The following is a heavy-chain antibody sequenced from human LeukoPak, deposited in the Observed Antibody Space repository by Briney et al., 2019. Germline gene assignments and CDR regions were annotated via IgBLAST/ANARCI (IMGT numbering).Heavy chain of an antibody. CDR1: GFTFSSYG. Sequence: GGSLRLSCAASGFTFSSYGMHWVRQAPGKGLEWEAFIRYDGSNKYYADSVKGRFTISRDNSKNTLYLQMNSLRAEDTAVYYCAKDNYDFWSGRYFDYWGQGTLVTVSS. V-gene: IGHV3-30*02. CDR2: IRYDGSNK. CDR3: AKDNYDFWSGRYFDY. D-gene: IGHD3-3*01. J-gene: IGHJ4*02.